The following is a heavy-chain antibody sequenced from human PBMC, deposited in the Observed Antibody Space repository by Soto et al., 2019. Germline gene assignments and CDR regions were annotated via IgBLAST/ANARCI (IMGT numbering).Heavy chain of an antibody. D-gene: IGHD1-1*01. CDR2: ISNSDDST. CDR1: GFTFSNYA. V-gene: IGHV3-23*01. J-gene: IGHJ4*02. Sequence: EVQVLESGGGLVQPGGSLRLSCTASGFTFSNYAMSWVRQAPGKGLEWVSGISNSDDSTYYADSVKGRFTISRDNSENPLHLQMNSLRAEDTAIYYCAKEQLERHFGFDYWGQGALVTVSS. CDR3: AKEQLERHFGFDY.